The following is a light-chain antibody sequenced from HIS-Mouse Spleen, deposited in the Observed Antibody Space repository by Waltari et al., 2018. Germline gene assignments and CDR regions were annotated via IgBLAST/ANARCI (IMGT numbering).Light chain of an antibody. CDR3: CSYAGSSTWV. V-gene: IGLV2-23*01. CDR2: EGS. Sequence: QSALTQPASVSGSPGQSITIPCPCTSRHVGSYNLFFWYQQHPGKAPKLMIYEGSKRPSGVSNRFSGSKSGNTASLTISGLQAEDEADYYCCSYAGSSTWVFGGGTKLTVL. CDR1: SRHVGSYNL. J-gene: IGLJ3*02.